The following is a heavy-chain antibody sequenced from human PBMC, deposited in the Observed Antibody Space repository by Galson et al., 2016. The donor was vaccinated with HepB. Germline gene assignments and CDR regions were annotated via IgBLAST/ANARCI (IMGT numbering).Heavy chain of an antibody. CDR3: AKNESNYFAS. D-gene: IGHD6-6*01. Sequence: SLRHSCAASGFTFRTSAMSWVRQAPGKGLEWVSGISGNGFSAGYGDSVKGRFVISRDNSRDILFLDLNSLRLDDTAVYFCAKNESNYFASWGHGTLVTVSS. V-gene: IGHV3-23*01. J-gene: IGHJ4*01. CDR2: ISGNGFSA. CDR1: GFTFRTSA.